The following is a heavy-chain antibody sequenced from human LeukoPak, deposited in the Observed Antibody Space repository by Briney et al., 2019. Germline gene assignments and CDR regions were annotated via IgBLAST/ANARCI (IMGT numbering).Heavy chain of an antibody. J-gene: IGHJ6*02. V-gene: IGHV4-34*01. CDR3: ARDTPRRYDFWSGRYGMDV. CDR2: INHSGST. D-gene: IGHD3-3*01. CDR1: GGSFSGYY. Sequence: SETLSLTCAVYGGSFSGYYWSWIRQPPGKGLKWIGEINHSGSTNYNPSLKSRVTISIDTSKNQFSLNLNSVTAADTAVYYCARDTPRRYDFWSGRYGMDVWGQGTTVTVSS.